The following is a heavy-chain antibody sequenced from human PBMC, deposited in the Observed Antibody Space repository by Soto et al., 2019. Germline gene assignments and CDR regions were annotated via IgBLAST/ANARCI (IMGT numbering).Heavy chain of an antibody. V-gene: IGHV4-38-2*02. CDR3: AKDAATRGWFDP. D-gene: IGHD6-25*01. Sequence: PSETLSLTCAVSGYSINSGSYWGWIRQPPGKGLEWIGNILHTGSTYYNPSLTSRATISVDTSRNQISLRLRSVTAADTAIYYCAKDAATRGWFDPWGQGTLVTVSS. CDR2: ILHTGST. CDR1: GYSINSGSY. J-gene: IGHJ5*02.